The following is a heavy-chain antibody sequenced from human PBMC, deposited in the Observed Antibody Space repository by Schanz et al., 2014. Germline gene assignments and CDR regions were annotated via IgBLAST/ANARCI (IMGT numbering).Heavy chain of an antibody. Sequence: EVQLVESGGGLVQPGGSLRLSCAASGFTFSGYSMNWVRQAPGKGLEWVAYISSSSSTIHYADSVKGRFTISRDNAKNSLYLQMDSLRAEDTAVYYCARDLPRTFLFDYWGQGTLXTGSS. V-gene: IGHV3-48*01. CDR2: ISSSSSTI. CDR3: ARDLPRTFLFDY. J-gene: IGHJ4*02. CDR1: GFTFSGYS.